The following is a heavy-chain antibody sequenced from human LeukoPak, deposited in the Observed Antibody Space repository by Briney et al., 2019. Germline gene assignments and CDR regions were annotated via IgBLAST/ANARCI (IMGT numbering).Heavy chain of an antibody. J-gene: IGHJ3*02. D-gene: IGHD3-22*01. CDR1: GFTFDDYG. CDR3: ARDPYDNGGYGAFDI. Sequence: GGSLRLSCAASGFTFDDYGMSWVRQAPGKGLEWVSGINWNGGSTGYADSVKGRFTISRDNAKNSLYLQMNSLRPEDTAMYYCARDPYDNGGYGAFDIWGQGTMVTVSS. CDR2: INWNGGST. V-gene: IGHV3-20*04.